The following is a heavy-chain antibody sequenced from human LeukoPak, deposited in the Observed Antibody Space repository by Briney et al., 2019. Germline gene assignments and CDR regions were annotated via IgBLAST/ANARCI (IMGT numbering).Heavy chain of an antibody. CDR1: GGSISSSSYY. J-gene: IGHJ5*02. D-gene: IGHD2-2*01. Sequence: SETLSLTCTVSGGSISSSSYYWGWIRQPPGKGLEWIVIIYYSGSTYYNPSLKSRLTISVDTSKNQFSLKLSSATATDTAVYYCARRGYCSSTSCYEYWFDPWGQGTLVTVSS. CDR2: IYYSGST. CDR3: ARRGYCSSTSCYEYWFDP. V-gene: IGHV4-39*01.